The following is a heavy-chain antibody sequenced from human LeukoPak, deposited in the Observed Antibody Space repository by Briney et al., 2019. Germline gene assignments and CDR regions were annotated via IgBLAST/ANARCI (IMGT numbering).Heavy chain of an antibody. J-gene: IGHJ6*03. CDR2: IYYSGST. CDR3: ARIYCGGDCRGYYYHYHMDV. CDR1: GGSISSYY. V-gene: IGHV4-59*08. D-gene: IGHD2-21*02. Sequence: SETLSLTCTVSGGSISSYYWSWIRQPPGKGLEWIGYIYYSGSTNYNPSLKSRVTISVDTSKNQFSLKLSSVTAADTAVYYCARIYCGGDCRGYYYHYHMDVWGKGTTVTISS.